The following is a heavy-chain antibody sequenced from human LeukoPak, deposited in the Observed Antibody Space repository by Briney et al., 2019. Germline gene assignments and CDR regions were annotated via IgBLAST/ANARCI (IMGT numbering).Heavy chain of an antibody. V-gene: IGHV3-11*01. CDR3: ARESGYAVGDF. D-gene: IGHD5-12*01. CDR2: ISSSGSTI. Sequence: GGSPRLSCAASGFTFSDYYMSWIRQAPGKGLEWVSYISSSGSTIYYADSVKGRFTISRDNAKNSLYLQMNNLRADDTAVYYCARESGYAVGDFWGRGTLVTVSS. CDR1: GFTFSDYY. J-gene: IGHJ4*02.